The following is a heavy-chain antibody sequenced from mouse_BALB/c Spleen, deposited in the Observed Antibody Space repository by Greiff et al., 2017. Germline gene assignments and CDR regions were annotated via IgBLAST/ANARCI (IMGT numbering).Heavy chain of an antibody. V-gene: IGHV5-17*02. D-gene: IGHD2-3*01. CDR3: ARRMFYDSYYVGYAMDY. J-gene: IGHJ4*01. CDR1: GFTFSSFG. Sequence: EVKLMESGGGLVQPGGSRKLSCAASGFTFSSFGMHWVRQAPEKGLEWVAYISSGSSTIYYADTVKGRFTISRDNPKNTLFLQMTSLRSEDTAMYYCARRMFYDSYYVGYAMDYWGQGTSVTVSS. CDR2: ISSGSSTI.